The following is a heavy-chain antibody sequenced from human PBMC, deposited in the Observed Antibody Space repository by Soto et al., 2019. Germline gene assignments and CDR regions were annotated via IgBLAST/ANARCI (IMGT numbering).Heavy chain of an antibody. J-gene: IGHJ4*02. V-gene: IGHV4-31*03. D-gene: IGHD1-26*01. Sequence: QVQLQESGPGLVKPSQTLSLTCTVSGGSISSGGYYWSWIRQHPGKGLEWIGYIYYSGSTYYNPSHKTRVTITVHTSKNQFSLKRSSVTAADTAVYYCARVGVGATTFGRDYWGQGTLVTVSS. CDR1: GGSISSGGYY. CDR2: IYYSGST. CDR3: ARVGVGATTFGRDY.